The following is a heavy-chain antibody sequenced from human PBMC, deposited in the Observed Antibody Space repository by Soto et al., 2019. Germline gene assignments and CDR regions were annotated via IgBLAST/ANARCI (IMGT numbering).Heavy chain of an antibody. CDR2: IYYRGST. D-gene: IGHD5-18*01. CDR3: ARVQGGGGAMVHNY. Sequence: QVQLQESGPGLVKPSQTLSLTCTVSGGSISSGDYYWSWIRQPPGKGLEWIGYIYYRGSTYYNPSLKSRVIISVDTSKNQFSLKLSSVTAADTAVYYCARVQGGGGAMVHNYWGQGTLVTVSS. CDR1: GGSISSGDYY. V-gene: IGHV4-30-4*01. J-gene: IGHJ4*02.